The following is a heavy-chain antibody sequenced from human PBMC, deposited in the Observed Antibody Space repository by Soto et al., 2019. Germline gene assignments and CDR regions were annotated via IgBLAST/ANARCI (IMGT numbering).Heavy chain of an antibody. J-gene: IGHJ6*02. V-gene: IGHV1-69*09. CDR1: GGTFGSYA. D-gene: IGHD2-2*01. CDR2: IIPIPGRA. CDR3: ARSQDSSISIEVYYGYYDGMAV. Sequence: QVQLVQSGAEVKKPGSSVKVSCKASGGTFGSYAISWVRQAPGQGLEWMGRIIPIPGRANYAQKFQGRVTITADEATSTAYMELSSLRSEDTAVYYCARSQDSSISIEVYYGYYDGMAVWSQGATVTVTS.